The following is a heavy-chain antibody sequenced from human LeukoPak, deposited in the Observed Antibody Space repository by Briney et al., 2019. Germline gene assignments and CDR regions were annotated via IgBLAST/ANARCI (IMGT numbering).Heavy chain of an antibody. CDR2: INPNSGGT. Sequence: ASVKVSCKASGYTFTGYYMHWVRQAPGEGLEWMGRINPNSGGTNYAQKFQGRVTMTRDTSISTVYMELSRLRSDDTAVYYCARDFSRKWNTNWGQGTLVTVSS. V-gene: IGHV1-2*06. CDR3: ARDFSRKWNTN. D-gene: IGHD1/OR15-1a*01. J-gene: IGHJ4*02. CDR1: GYTFTGYY.